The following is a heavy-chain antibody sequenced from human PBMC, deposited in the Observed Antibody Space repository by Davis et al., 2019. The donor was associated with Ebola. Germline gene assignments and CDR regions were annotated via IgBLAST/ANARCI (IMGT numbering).Heavy chain of an antibody. D-gene: IGHD1-7*01. Sequence: GSLRLSCAASGLTFSSYGMSWVRQAPGKGLEWIGESYNGRRTNYNPSLNSRLTISVDKSKNQFSLKLSSVTAADTAVYYCARWYNWNLYYFDYWGQGSLVTVSS. CDR3: ARWYNWNLYYFDY. V-gene: IGHV4-4*02. J-gene: IGHJ4*02. CDR1: GLTFSSYG. CDR2: SYNGRRT.